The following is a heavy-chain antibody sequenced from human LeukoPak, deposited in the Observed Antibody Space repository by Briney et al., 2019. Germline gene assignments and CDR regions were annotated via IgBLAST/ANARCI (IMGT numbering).Heavy chain of an antibody. V-gene: IGHV4-59*01. Sequence: SETLSLTCTVSGGSLSSYFWSWIRQPPGKGLEWIAYIYYSGSTNYNPSLKSRVTVSVDTSKNQFSLKLSSVTAADTAVYYCARQPSSWFTSFDSWGQGTLVTVSS. CDR2: IYYSGST. J-gene: IGHJ4*02. CDR1: GGSLSSYF. CDR3: ARQPSSWFTSFDS. D-gene: IGHD6-13*01.